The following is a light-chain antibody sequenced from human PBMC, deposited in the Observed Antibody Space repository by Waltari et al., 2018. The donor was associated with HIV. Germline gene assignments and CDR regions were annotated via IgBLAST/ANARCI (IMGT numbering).Light chain of an antibody. CDR2: DVS. CDR1: RRAVGGYKY. J-gene: IGLJ1*01. CDR3: CSYAGSYNYV. V-gene: IGLV2-11*01. Sequence: QSALTQPRSVSGSPGQSVTISCHRTRRAVGGYKYVSWYQQHPGQAPKLMIYDVSKRPSGVPDRFSGSKSGNTASLTISGLQAEDEADYYCCSYAGSYNYVFGTGTKVTVL.